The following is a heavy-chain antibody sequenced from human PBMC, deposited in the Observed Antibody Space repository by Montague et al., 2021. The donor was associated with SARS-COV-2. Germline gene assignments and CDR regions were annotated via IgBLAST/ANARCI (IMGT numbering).Heavy chain of an antibody. J-gene: IGHJ4*02. CDR1: GFPFSRCA. V-gene: IGHV3-30*02. CDR2: VVYGGDDT. Sequence: SLRLSCAASGFPFSRCAMHWVRQAPGRGLEWVGSVVYGGDDTFYADSVRGRFTIFRDTSKNTLYLQMDSLRTDDTAVYYCAADVLGVGGLDYWGQGTLVTVSS. CDR3: AADVLGVGGLDY. D-gene: IGHD1-26*01.